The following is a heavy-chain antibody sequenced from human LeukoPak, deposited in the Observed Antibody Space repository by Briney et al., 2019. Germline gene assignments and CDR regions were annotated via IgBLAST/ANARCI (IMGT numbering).Heavy chain of an antibody. D-gene: IGHD3-16*01. CDR1: GDSITNYY. CDR2: VYYNGDT. Sequence: SETLSLTRTVSGDSITNYYWSWIRQPPGKGLEWIGYVYYNGDTNYNPSLKSRVTVSLDASKNQFSLKLTSVTAADTAVYYCATYVWARHFDYWGQGILVTVSS. V-gene: IGHV4-59*01. CDR3: ATYVWARHFDY. J-gene: IGHJ4*02.